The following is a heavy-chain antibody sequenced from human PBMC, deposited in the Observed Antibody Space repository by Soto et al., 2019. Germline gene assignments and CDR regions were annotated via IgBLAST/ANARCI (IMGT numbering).Heavy chain of an antibody. D-gene: IGHD6-19*01. CDR2: IYTSGST. CDR3: ASRAVAGWFDP. J-gene: IGHJ5*02. Sequence: PSETLSLTCTFSCGSIISYYWSWIRQPAGKGLEWIERIYTSGSTNYNPSLKSRVTMSVDTSKNQFSLKLSSVTAADTAVYYCASRAVAGWFDPWGQGTLVTVSS. CDR1: CGSIISYY. V-gene: IGHV4-4*07.